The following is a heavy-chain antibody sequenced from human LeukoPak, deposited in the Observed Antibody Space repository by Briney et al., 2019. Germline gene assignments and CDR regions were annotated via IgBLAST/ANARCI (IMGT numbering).Heavy chain of an antibody. J-gene: IGHJ5*02. CDR2: INHSGST. CDR1: GGSFSGYY. Sequence: SETLSLTCAVYGGSFSGYYWSWIRQPPGKGLEWIGEINHSGSTNYNPSPKSRVTISVDTSKNQFSLKLSSVTAADTAVYYCARGIVVVPAAFNWFDPWGQGTLVTVSS. V-gene: IGHV4-34*01. D-gene: IGHD2-2*01. CDR3: ARGIVVVPAAFNWFDP.